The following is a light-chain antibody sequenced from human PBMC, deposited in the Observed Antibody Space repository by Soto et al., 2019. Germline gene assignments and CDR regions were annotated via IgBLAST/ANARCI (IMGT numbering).Light chain of an antibody. J-gene: IGLJ1*01. CDR3: QSYDSSLSGHV. Sequence: QSALTQPPSVSGSPGQSVTISCTGTISDAGFYARVAWYQQSPGAAPKLLIYDVSNRPSGVPDRFSGSQSGTTASLTISGLQPEDEADYYCQSYDSSLSGHVFGTGTKLTVL. V-gene: IGLV2-18*02. CDR2: DVS. CDR1: ISDAGFYAR.